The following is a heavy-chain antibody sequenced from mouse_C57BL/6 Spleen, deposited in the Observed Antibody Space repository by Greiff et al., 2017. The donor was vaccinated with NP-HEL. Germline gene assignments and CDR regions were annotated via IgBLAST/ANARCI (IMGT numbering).Heavy chain of an antibody. V-gene: IGHV14-4*01. Sequence: DVQLVESGAELVRPGASVKLSCTASGFNIKDDYMHWVKQRPEQGLEWIGWIDPENGDTEYASKFQGKATITADTSSNTAYLQLSSLTSEDTAVYYCTMGRVFAYWGQGTLVTVSA. J-gene: IGHJ3*01. CDR2: IDPENGDT. CDR1: GFNIKDDY. D-gene: IGHD1-1*01. CDR3: TMGRVFAY.